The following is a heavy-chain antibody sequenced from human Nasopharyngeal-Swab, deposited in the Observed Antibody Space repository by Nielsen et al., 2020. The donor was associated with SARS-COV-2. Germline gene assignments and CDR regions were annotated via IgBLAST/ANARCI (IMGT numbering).Heavy chain of an antibody. J-gene: IGHJ5*02. CDR3: ARGGSSLGANLEDP. CDR2: MSTNSGNT. D-gene: IGHD3-10*01. V-gene: IGHV1-8*01. CDR1: GYTIINHD. Sequence: ASVQISCKASGYTIINHDINWVRQSTAQGVEWMGWMSTNSGNTGYAQKFQGRVTMTRNTSTSTAYLELSSLRSEDTAVYYCARGGSSLGANLEDPWGQGTLVIVSS.